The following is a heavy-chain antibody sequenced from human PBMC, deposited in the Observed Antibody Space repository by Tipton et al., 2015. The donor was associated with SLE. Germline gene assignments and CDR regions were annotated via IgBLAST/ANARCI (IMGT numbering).Heavy chain of an antibody. CDR2: IYYSGST. CDR3: ARAEYSFDY. V-gene: IGHV4-38-2*02. Sequence: TLSLTCTVSGYSISSDYYWGWIRQPPGMGLEWIGSIYYSGSTFHNPSLKSRLTISVDTSKNQFSLKLSSVTAADTAVYYCARAEYSFDYWGQGALVTVSS. CDR1: GYSISSDYY. D-gene: IGHD3-10*01. J-gene: IGHJ4*02.